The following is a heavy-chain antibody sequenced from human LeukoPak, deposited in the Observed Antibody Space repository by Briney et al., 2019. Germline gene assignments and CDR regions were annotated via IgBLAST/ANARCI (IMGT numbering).Heavy chain of an antibody. Sequence: TLSLTCTVSGDSINSLDLWSWVRQPPGKGLEWIGEMYLSGTTHSNPSVKSRVTISIDKSKNQFFLNLSSVTAADTAVYYCAGLVGRYSSGLYYYYFDYWGQGTLVTVSS. CDR2: MYLSGTT. J-gene: IGHJ4*02. D-gene: IGHD3-22*01. CDR1: GDSINSLDL. CDR3: AGLVGRYSSGLYYYYFDY. V-gene: IGHV4-4*02.